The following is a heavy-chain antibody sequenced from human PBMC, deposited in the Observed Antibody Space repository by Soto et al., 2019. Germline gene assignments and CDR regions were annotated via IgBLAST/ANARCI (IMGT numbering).Heavy chain of an antibody. D-gene: IGHD6-19*01. V-gene: IGHV2-5*02. CDR1: GFSLSSTRMA. CDR3: AHIVVAGLGYYFDY. CDR2: IYWDDDK. J-gene: IGHJ4*02. Sequence: QITLKESGPTLVKPTQTLTLTCTFSGFSLSSTRMAVGWIRQPPGKALEWLALIYWDDDKRYSPFLKSRLTTTKATSKTQVVLTMSNMAPVDTARYYCAHIVVAGLGYYFDYWGQGTLVTVSS.